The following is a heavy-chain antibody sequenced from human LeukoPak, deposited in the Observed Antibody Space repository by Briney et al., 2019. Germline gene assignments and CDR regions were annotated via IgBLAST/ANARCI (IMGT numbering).Heavy chain of an antibody. CDR3: ARSAYSSSWYVWFDY. J-gene: IGHJ5*01. CDR1: GGTFSSYA. D-gene: IGHD6-13*01. CDR2: IIPIFGTA. Sequence: SVKVSCKASGGTFSSYAISWVRQAPGQGLEWMGGIIPIFGTASYAQKFQGRVTITADKSTSTANMELSSLRSEDTAIYYCARSAYSSSWYVWFDYWGQGTLVTVSS. V-gene: IGHV1-69*06.